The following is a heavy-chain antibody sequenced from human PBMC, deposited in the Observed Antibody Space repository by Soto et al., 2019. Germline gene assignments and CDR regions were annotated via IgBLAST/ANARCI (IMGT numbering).Heavy chain of an antibody. V-gene: IGHV4-38-2*02. CDR3: ARQDRVVAEGRWFDP. D-gene: IGHD2-15*01. CDR1: GYSISSGYH. Sequence: PSETLSLTCTVSGYSISSGYHWAWIRQPPGKGLEWLGSVHYSGNTYYNPSLKSRLTISVDKSKNQFSLNLSSATAADTAVYYCARQDRVVAEGRWFDPWGQGTLLTVSS. CDR2: VHYSGNT. J-gene: IGHJ5*02.